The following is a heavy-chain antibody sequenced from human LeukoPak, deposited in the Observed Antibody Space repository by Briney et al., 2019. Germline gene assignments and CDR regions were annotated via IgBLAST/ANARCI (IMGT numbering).Heavy chain of an antibody. CDR1: GFTFSSYE. V-gene: IGHV3-48*03. J-gene: IGHJ6*02. CDR2: ISSSASTI. Sequence: GGSLRLSCAASGFTFSSYEMNWVRQAPGKGLEWVSYISSSASTIYYADSVKGRFTISRDDAKNSLYLQMNSLRAEDMAVYYCARDKFHYYGMDVWGQGTTVTVSS. CDR3: ARDKFHYYGMDV.